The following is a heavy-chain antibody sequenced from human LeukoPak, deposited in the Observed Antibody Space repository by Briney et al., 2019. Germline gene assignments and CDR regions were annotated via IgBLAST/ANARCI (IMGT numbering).Heavy chain of an antibody. CDR2: IWYDGSNK. V-gene: IGHV3-33*06. D-gene: IGHD4-17*01. CDR1: GFTFSNYG. Sequence: GGSLRLSCAASGFTFSNYGMHWVRQAPGKGLECVAVIWYDGSNKYYADSVKGRFTISRDNSKNTLYLQMNSLRAEDTAVYYCAKGGHGDYYLDYWGQGTLVTVSS. J-gene: IGHJ4*02. CDR3: AKGGHGDYYLDY.